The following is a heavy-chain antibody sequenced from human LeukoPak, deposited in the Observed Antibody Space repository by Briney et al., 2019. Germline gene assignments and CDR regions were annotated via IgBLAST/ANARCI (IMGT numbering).Heavy chain of an antibody. D-gene: IGHD6-19*01. CDR2: IYSGGST. CDR3: SGSLTYSSGWFHHWYFDL. J-gene: IGHJ2*01. V-gene: IGHV3-53*01. Sequence: GGSLRLSCAASGFTVSSNYMSWVRQAPGKGLEWVSVIYSGGSTYYADSVKGRFTISRDNSKNTLYLQMNSLRAEDTAVYYCSGSLTYSSGWFHHWYFDLWGRGTLVTVSS. CDR1: GFTVSSNY.